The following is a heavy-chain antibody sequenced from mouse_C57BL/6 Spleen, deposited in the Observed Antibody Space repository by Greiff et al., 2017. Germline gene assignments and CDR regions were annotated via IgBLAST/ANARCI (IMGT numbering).Heavy chain of an antibody. CDR1: GFNIKDDY. V-gene: IGHV14-4*01. CDR2: IDPENGDT. D-gene: IGHD2-1*01. Sequence: EVQLQQSGAELVRPGASVKLSCTASGFNIKDDYMHWVKQRPEQGLEWIGWIDPENGDTEYASNFQGKATITADTSSNTAYLQLSSLTSEDTAVYYCTTRTIYYGNYGSDYWGQGTTLTVSS. CDR3: TTRTIYYGNYGSDY. J-gene: IGHJ2*01.